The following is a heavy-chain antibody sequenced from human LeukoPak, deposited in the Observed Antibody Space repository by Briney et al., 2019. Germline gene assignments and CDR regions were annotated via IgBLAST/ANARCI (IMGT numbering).Heavy chain of an antibody. CDR2: IYYSGST. D-gene: IGHD6-13*01. J-gene: IGHJ4*02. Sequence: SETLSLTCTVSGGSISSYYWSWIRQPPGKGLEWIGYIYYSGSTNYNPSLKSRVTISVDTSKNQFSLKLSSVTAADTAVYYCARDSNPEWRQMQLVPDYWGQGTLVTVSS. CDR1: GGSISSYY. CDR3: ARDSNPEWRQMQLVPDY. V-gene: IGHV4-59*01.